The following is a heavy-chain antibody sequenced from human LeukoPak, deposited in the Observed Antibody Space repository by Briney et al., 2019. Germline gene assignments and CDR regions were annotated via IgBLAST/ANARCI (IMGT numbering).Heavy chain of an antibody. D-gene: IGHD2-21*02. Sequence: GRSLRLSCAASGFTFDDYAMHWVRQAPGKGLDWVSGISWNSGSIGYADSVKGRFTISRDNAKNSLYLQMNSLRAEDTALYYCAKDGAYCGGDCSGGNWFDPWGQGTLVTVSS. V-gene: IGHV3-9*01. CDR1: GFTFDDYA. J-gene: IGHJ5*02. CDR2: ISWNSGSI. CDR3: AKDGAYCGGDCSGGNWFDP.